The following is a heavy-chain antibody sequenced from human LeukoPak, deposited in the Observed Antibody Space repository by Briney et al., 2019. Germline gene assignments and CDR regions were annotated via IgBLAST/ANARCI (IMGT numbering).Heavy chain of an antibody. CDR3: SKDPNSGSYLDY. D-gene: IGHD1-26*01. CDR1: GITLSNYG. CDR2: ISGSGGST. Sequence: GGSLRLSCAVSGITLSNYGMSWVRQAPGKGLEWVAGISGSGGSTIYADSVKGRFTISRDNPKNTLYLQMNSLRAEDTAVYYCSKDPNSGSYLDYWGQGTLVTVSS. J-gene: IGHJ4*02. V-gene: IGHV3-23*01.